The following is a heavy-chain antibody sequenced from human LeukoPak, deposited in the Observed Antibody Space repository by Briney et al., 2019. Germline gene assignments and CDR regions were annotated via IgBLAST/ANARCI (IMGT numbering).Heavy chain of an antibody. V-gene: IGHV1-18*01. Sequence: ASVKVSCKASGYTFTSYGIRWVRQAPGQGLEWMGWNSAYNGNTNYAQKLQGRVTMTTDTSTSTAYMALRSLRSDDKAVYYCARAMYDVWSGYYEYFGYWGQGTLVTVSS. D-gene: IGHD3-3*01. J-gene: IGHJ4*02. CDR1: GYTFTSYG. CDR3: ARAMYDVWSGYYEYFGY. CDR2: NSAYNGNT.